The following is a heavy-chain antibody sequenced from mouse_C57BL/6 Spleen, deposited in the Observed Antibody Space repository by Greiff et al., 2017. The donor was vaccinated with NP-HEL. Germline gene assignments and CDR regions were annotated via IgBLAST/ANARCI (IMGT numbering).Heavy chain of an antibody. J-gene: IGHJ2*01. Sequence: VQVVESGAELARPGASVKLSCKASGYTFTSYGISWVKQRTGQGLEWIGEIYPRSGNTYYNEKFKGKATLTADKSSSTAYMELRSLTSEDSAVYFCARLYYGSSSFDYWGQGTTLTVSS. CDR1: GYTFTSYG. CDR3: ARLYYGSSSFDY. D-gene: IGHD1-1*01. CDR2: IYPRSGNT. V-gene: IGHV1-81*01.